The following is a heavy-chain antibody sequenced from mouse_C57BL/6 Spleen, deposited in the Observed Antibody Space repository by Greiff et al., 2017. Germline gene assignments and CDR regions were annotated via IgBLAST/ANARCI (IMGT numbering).Heavy chain of an antibody. D-gene: IGHD2-4*01. CDR1: GFTFSSYG. CDR3: ARRGITTGGYYAMDY. CDR2: ISSGGSYT. V-gene: IGHV5-6*01. J-gene: IGHJ4*01. Sequence: EVQRVESGGDLVKPGGSLKLSCAASGFTFSSYGMSWVRQTPDKRLEWVATISSGGSYTYYPDSVKGRFTISRDNAKNTLYLQMSSLKSEDTAMYYCARRGITTGGYYAMDYWGQGTSVTVSS.